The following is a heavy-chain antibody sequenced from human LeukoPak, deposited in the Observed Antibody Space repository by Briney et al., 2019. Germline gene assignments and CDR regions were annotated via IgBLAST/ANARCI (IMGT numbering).Heavy chain of an antibody. CDR2: MYHSGST. V-gene: IGHV4-38-2*02. CDR1: GYSISSGYY. Sequence: SETLSLTCTVSGYSISSGYYWGWIRQPPGKGLGWIGSMYHSGSTYYNPSLKSRVTISVDTSKNQFSLKLSSVTAADTAVYYCARDSLPHYDSSGYNWFDPWGQGTLVTVSS. J-gene: IGHJ5*02. CDR3: ARDSLPHYDSSGYNWFDP. D-gene: IGHD3-22*01.